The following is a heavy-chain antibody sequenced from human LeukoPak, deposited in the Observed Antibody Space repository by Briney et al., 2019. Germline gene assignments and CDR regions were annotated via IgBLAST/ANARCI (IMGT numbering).Heavy chain of an antibody. CDR3: ARRLRLRRQAAAGQDAFDI. Sequence: SETLSLTCAVYGGSFSGYYWSWIRQPPGKGLEWIGEINHSGSTNYNPSLKSRVTISVDTSKNQFSLKLSSVTAADTAVYYCARRLRLRRQAAAGQDAFDIWGQGTMVTVSS. J-gene: IGHJ3*02. CDR1: GGSFSGYY. D-gene: IGHD6-13*01. CDR2: INHSGST. V-gene: IGHV4-34*01.